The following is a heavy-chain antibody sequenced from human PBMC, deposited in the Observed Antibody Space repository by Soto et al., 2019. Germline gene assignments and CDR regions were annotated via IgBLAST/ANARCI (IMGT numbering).Heavy chain of an antibody. J-gene: IGHJ6*03. Sequence: SETLSLTCTVSGGSISSYYWSWIRQPPGKGLEWIGYIYYSGSTNYNPSLKSRVTISVDTSKNQFSLKLSSVTAADTAVYYCARLRASDDYSNSYYYMDVWGKGTTVTVSS. CDR1: GGSISSYY. CDR2: IYYSGST. CDR3: ARLRASDDYSNSYYYMDV. V-gene: IGHV4-59*08. D-gene: IGHD4-4*01.